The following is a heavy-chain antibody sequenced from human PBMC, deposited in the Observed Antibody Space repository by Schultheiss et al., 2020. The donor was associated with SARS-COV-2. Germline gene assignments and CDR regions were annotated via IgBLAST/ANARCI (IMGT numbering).Heavy chain of an antibody. CDR2: INHSGST. CDR1: GGSISSSSYY. V-gene: IGHV4-39*01. CDR3: ARVIAARPGYYYGMDV. Sequence: SQTLSLTCTVSGGSISSSSYYWGWIRQPPGKGLEWIGEINHSGSTNYNPSLKSRVTISVDTSKNQFSLKLSSVTATDTAVYYCARVIAARPGYYYGMDVWGQGTTVTVSS. J-gene: IGHJ6*02. D-gene: IGHD6-6*01.